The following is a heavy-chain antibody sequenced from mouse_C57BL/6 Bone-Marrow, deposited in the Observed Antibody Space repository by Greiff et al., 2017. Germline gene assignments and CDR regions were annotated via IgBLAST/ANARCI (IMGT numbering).Heavy chain of an antibody. V-gene: IGHV1-64*01. J-gene: IGHJ4*01. CDR2: IHPNSGST. CDR1: GYTFTSYW. CDR3: ARRWLLPYYYAMDY. D-gene: IGHD2-3*01. Sequence: QVQLQQPGAELVKPGASVKLSCKASGYTFTSYWMHWVKQRPGQGLEWIGMIHPNSGSTNYNEKFKSKATLTVDKSSSTAYMQLSSLTSEDSAVYYCARRWLLPYYYAMDYWGQGTSVTGSS.